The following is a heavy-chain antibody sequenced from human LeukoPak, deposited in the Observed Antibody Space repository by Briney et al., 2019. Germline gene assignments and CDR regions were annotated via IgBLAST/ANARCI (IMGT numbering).Heavy chain of an antibody. CDR1: GGSISSHY. D-gene: IGHD6-6*01. J-gene: IGHJ4*02. V-gene: IGHV4-4*07. CDR3: ARERDSSSSGWVFDY. CDR2: IYTSGSTA. Sequence: PSETLSLTCTASGGSISSHYWSWIRQPAGKGLEWIGRIYTSGSTAKYNPSLMSRVTMSVDTSKNQFSLNLSSVTAADTAVYYCARERDSSSSGWVFDYWGQGTLVTVSS.